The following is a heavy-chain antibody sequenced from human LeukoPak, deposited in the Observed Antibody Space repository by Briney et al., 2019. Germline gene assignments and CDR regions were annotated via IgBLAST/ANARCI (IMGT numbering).Heavy chain of an antibody. CDR1: GYTFTGYY. Sequence: GASVKVSCKASGYTFTGYYMHWVRQAPGQGFEWMGWINPNSGGTNYAQKFQGRVTMTRDTSISTAYMELSRLRSDDTAVYYCARGVVAGKSNWFDPWGQGTLVTVSS. CDR2: INPNSGGT. V-gene: IGHV1-2*02. D-gene: IGHD2-15*01. CDR3: ARGVVAGKSNWFDP. J-gene: IGHJ5*02.